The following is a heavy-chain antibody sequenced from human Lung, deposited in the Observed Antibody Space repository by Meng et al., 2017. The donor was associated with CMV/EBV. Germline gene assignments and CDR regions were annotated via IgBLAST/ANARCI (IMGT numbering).Heavy chain of an antibody. CDR2: FVNDVDT. J-gene: IGHJ4*02. CDR1: GYIVGSYG. D-gene: IGHD1-14*01. V-gene: IGHV1-18*01. Sequence: QVNLRQSGPEVKESGVSVRVSCKASGYIVGSYGICWVRQAPGQGLEWMGWFVNDVDTYPEPKFQGRVTMTTDTHKNTAFMELSSLTSDNTAVYYCASGPRGISYCDYWGQGTLVTVSS. CDR3: ASGPRGISYCDY.